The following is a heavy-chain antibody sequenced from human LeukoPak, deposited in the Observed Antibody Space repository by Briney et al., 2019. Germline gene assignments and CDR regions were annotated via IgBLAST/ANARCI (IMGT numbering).Heavy chain of an antibody. CDR3: TTDRGHYYDSSGYYYDWFDP. D-gene: IGHD3-22*01. CDR2: IKSKTDGGTT. V-gene: IGHV3-15*01. CDR1: GFTFSNAW. Sequence: GGSLRLPCAASGFTFSNAWMSWVRQAPGKGLEWVGRIKSKTDGGTTDYAAPVKGRFTISRDDSKNTLYLQMNSLKTEDTAVYYCTTDRGHYYDSSGYYYDWFDPWGQGTLVTVSS. J-gene: IGHJ5*02.